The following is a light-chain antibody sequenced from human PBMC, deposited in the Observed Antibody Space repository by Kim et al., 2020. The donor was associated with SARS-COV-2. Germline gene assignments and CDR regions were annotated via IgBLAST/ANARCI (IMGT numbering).Light chain of an antibody. V-gene: IGLV3-19*01. J-gene: IGLJ2*01. Sequence: SSELTQDPAVSVALGQTVRITCQGDSPRSYYATWYQQKPGQAPILVIYGKNNRPSGIPDRFSGSSSGNTASLTITGTQAGDEADYYCNSRDSTDNVVFGG. CDR2: GKN. CDR3: NSRDSTDNVV. CDR1: SPRSYY.